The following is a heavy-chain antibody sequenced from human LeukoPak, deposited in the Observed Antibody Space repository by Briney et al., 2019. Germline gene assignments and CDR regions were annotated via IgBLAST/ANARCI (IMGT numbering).Heavy chain of an antibody. J-gene: IGHJ4*02. CDR3: AKGLGYSYGQGYFDY. V-gene: IGHV3-23*01. CDR1: GFTFSSYA. D-gene: IGHD5-18*01. CDR2: ISGSGGST. Sequence: GGSLRLSRAASGFTFSSYAMSWVRQAPGKGLEWVSAISGSGGSTYYADSVKGRFTISRDNSKNTLYLQMNSLRAEDTAVYYCAKGLGYSYGQGYFDYWGQGTLVTVSS.